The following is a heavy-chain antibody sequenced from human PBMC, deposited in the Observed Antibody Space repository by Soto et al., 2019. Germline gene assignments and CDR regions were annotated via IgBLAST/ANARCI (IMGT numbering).Heavy chain of an antibody. V-gene: IGHV3-30*18. CDR2: ISYDGSNK. D-gene: IGHD3-10*01. J-gene: IGHJ4*02. CDR3: AKAQVPRGSGSYYDY. CDR1: GFTFSSYG. Sequence: QVQLVESGGGVVQPGRSLRLSCAASGFTFSSYGMHWVRQAPGKGLEWGAGISYDGSNKYYADSVKGRFTISRDNSKNTLYLQMNSLRAEDTAVYYCAKAQVPRGSGSYYDYWGQGTLVTVSS.